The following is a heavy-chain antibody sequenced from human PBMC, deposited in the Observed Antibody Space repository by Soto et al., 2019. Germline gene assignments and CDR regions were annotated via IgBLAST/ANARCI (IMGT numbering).Heavy chain of an antibody. Sequence: EVQLVESGGGLVQPGGSLRLSCAASGFTFSSYAMHWVRQAPGKGLEYVSAISSNGGSTYYANSVKGRFTISRDNSKNTLYLQMGSLRAGDMAVYYCASEGYCSSTSCYSFDYWGQGPLVTVSS. CDR2: ISSNGGST. V-gene: IGHV3-64*01. D-gene: IGHD2-2*01. J-gene: IGHJ4*02. CDR1: GFTFSSYA. CDR3: ASEGYCSSTSCYSFDY.